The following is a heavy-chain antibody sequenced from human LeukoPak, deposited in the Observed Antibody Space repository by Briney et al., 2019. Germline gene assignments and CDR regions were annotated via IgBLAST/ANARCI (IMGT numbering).Heavy chain of an antibody. CDR3: ARGDGGYEGFDY. CDR2: ISYDGSNK. J-gene: IGHJ4*02. CDR1: GFTFSSYG. Sequence: GGSLRLSCAASGFTFSSYGMHWVRQAPGKGLEWVAVISYDGSNKYYADSVKGRFTISRDNSKNTLYLQMNSLRAEDTAVYYCARGDGGYEGFDYWGQGTLVTVSS. V-gene: IGHV3-30*03. D-gene: IGHD5-12*01.